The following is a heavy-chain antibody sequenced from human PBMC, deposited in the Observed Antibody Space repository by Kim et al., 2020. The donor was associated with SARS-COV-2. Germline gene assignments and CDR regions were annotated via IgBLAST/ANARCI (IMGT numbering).Heavy chain of an antibody. J-gene: IGHJ5*01. CDR2: ITTGGGV. CDR3: ATEVVGPPGWFDS. V-gene: IGHV3-48*03. Sequence: GGSLRLSCAASGFTFSSYEMNWVRQAPGEGLEWISHITTGGGVYYADSVKGRFTTSRDNAKNSLYLQMNTLRAEDMAIYYCATEVVGPPGWFDSWGQGT. D-gene: IGHD1-26*01. CDR1: GFTFSSYE.